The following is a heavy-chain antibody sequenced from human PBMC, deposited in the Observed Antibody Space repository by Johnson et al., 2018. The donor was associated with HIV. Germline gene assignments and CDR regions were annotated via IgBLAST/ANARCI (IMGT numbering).Heavy chain of an antibody. V-gene: IGHV3-33*06. J-gene: IGHJ3*02. CDR1: GFTFSSYG. D-gene: IGHD1-26*01. Sequence: VQLVESGGGVVQPGRSLRLSCAASGFTFSSYGMHWVRQAPGKGLEWVAVIWYDGSNKYYADSVKGRFTISRDNSKNTLYLQMNSLRAEDTAVYYCAKDSGSYGANAFDIWGQGTMVTVSS. CDR3: AKDSGSYGANAFDI. CDR2: IWYDGSNK.